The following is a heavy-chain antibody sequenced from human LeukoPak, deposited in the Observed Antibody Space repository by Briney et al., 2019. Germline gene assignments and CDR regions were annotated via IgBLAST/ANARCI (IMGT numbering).Heavy chain of an antibody. CDR1: GYSFTSYW. Sequence: GESLKISCKGSGYSFTSYWIGWVRPMPGKGLEWMGIIYPGDSDTTYSPSFQGQVTISADKSISTAYLQWSSLKASDTAMYYCASSIAAAGTGWFDPWGQGTLVTVSS. D-gene: IGHD6-13*01. J-gene: IGHJ5*02. CDR3: ASSIAAAGTGWFDP. CDR2: IYPGDSDT. V-gene: IGHV5-51*01.